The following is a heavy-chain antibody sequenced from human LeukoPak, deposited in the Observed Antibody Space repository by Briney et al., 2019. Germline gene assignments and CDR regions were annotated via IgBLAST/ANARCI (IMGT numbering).Heavy chain of an antibody. CDR2: IYYSGST. CDR3: ARTDYGDYMVY. CDR1: GGSISSSSYY. V-gene: IGHV4-39*07. D-gene: IGHD4-17*01. Sequence: SETLSLTRTVSGGSISSSSYYWGWIRQPPGKGLEWIGSIYYSGSTYYNPSLKSRVTISVDTSKNQFSLKLSSVTAADTAVYYCARTDYGDYMVYWGQGTLVTVSS. J-gene: IGHJ4*02.